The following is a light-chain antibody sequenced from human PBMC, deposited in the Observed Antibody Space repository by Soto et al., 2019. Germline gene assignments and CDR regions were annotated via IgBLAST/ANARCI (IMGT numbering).Light chain of an antibody. CDR2: AAS. Sequence: DIQMTQSPSSLSASVGDEVTITCRASQTIMTYLNWYQLKPGKPPRLLIYAASSLQSGVPSRFSGSGSGTDFTLTISSLQPEDFATYSCQQSYNSPQPFGRVTMVDTK. V-gene: IGKV1-39*01. J-gene: IGKJ1*01. CDR3: QQSYNSPQP. CDR1: QTIMTY.